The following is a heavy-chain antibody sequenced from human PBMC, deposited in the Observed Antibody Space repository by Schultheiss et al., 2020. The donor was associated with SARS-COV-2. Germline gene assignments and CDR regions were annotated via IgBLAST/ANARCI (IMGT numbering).Heavy chain of an antibody. V-gene: IGHV3-23*01. CDR2: ISGSGGST. CDR3: ARHRAYCGGDCYSRGFNFDY. J-gene: IGHJ4*02. Sequence: GGSLRLSCAASGFTFSSYAMSWVRQAPGKGLEWVSAISGSGGSTYYADSVKGRFTISRDNSKNTLYLQMNSLRAEDTAVYYCARHRAYCGGDCYSRGFNFDYWGQGTLVTVSS. CDR1: GFTFSSYA. D-gene: IGHD2-21*02.